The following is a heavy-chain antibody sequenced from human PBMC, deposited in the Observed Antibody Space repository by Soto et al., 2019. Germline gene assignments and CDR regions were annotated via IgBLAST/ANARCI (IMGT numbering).Heavy chain of an antibody. Sequence: EVQLLESGGGLVQPGGSLRLSCAASGFTFSSNAMSWVRQAPGKGLEWVSGISGSGGSKYYAGSVKGRFTISRDNSKSALYLQMNRLRAADPAVYYCADGERDYDYVQHWGQGTLVTVSS. V-gene: IGHV3-23*01. CDR1: GFTFSSNA. D-gene: IGHD4-17*01. CDR3: ADGERDYDYVQH. J-gene: IGHJ1*01. CDR2: ISGSGGSK.